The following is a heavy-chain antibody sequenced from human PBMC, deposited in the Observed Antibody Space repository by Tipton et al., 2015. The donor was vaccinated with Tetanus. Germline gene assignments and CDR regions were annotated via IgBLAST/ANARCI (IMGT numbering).Heavy chain of an antibody. J-gene: IGHJ3*02. CDR1: GGSISSYY. V-gene: IGHV4-59*01. CDR2: VHCSGST. Sequence: TLSLTCTVSGGSISSYYWTWIRQPPGRGLEWIGYVHCSGSTNYSPSLRSRVTLSVDTSKNQFSLKLSSVTAADTAVYYCARIGWLQQNKPAFDIWGQGTLVTVSS. D-gene: IGHD6-19*01. CDR3: ARIGWLQQNKPAFDI.